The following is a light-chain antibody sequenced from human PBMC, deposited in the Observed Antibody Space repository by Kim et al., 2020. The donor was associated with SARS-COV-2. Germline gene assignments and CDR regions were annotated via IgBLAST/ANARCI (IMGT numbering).Light chain of an antibody. CDR3: GTWDTSRSAGV. CDR1: SSNIGNNY. Sequence: SVLTQPPSVSAAPGQKVTISCSGRSSNIGNNYVSWYQQHPGTAPKHLIHDNDRRRSGIPDRFSGSKSGTSATLGITGLQNGEEADDYCGTWDTSRSAGVFGGGTQLTVL. V-gene: IGLV1-51*01. CDR2: DND. J-gene: IGLJ3*02.